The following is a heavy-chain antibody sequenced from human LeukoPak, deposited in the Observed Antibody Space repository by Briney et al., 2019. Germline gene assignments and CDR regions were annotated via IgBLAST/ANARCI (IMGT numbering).Heavy chain of an antibody. CDR1: GYTFTNYG. J-gene: IGHJ4*02. CDR3: ARDDGRITGTSGLASY. D-gene: IGHD1-20*01. V-gene: IGHV1-18*01. Sequence: GASVKVSCKASGYTFTNYGISWVRQAPGQGLEWMGWISAYNGNTNYAQKLQGRVTMTTDTSTSTAYMELRSLRSDDTAVYYCARDDGRITGTSGLASYWGQGTLVTVSS. CDR2: ISAYNGNT.